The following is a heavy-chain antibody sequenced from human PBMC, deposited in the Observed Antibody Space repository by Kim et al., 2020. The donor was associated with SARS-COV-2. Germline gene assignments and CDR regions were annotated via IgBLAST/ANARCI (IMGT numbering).Heavy chain of an antibody. V-gene: IGHV3-7*03. J-gene: IGHJ4*02. CDR3: VRELIY. CDR2: IKQDGSLR. CDR1: GFTFSNHW. Sequence: GGSLRLSCAASGFTFSNHWIGWVRQAPGKGLEWVANIKQDGSLRHYVDSVKGRFTISRDNANNLVYLQMNSLRAEDTAFSYCVRELIYWGQGTLGTGSS.